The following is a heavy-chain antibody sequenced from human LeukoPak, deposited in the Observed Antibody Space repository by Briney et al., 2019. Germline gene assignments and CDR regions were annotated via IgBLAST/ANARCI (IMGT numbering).Heavy chain of an antibody. V-gene: IGHV1-46*01. Sequence: GASVKVSCKASGYTFTSYYMHWVRQAPGQGLEWMGIINPSGGSTSYAQKFQGRVTMTRDMSTSTVYMELSSLRSEDTAVYYCARDLVGYCSGGSCYSGYWGQGTLVTVSS. CDR2: INPSGGST. CDR1: GYTFTSYY. J-gene: IGHJ4*02. D-gene: IGHD2-15*01. CDR3: ARDLVGYCSGGSCYSGY.